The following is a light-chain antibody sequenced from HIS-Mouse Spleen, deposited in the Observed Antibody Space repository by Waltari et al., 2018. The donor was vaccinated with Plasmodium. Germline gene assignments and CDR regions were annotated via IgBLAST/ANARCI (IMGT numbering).Light chain of an antibody. Sequence: SYELTQPPSVSVSPGQTARITCSGDALPKKYAYWYQQKSGQAPWLVIYEDSKRPSGIPEGFSGSSSGTMATLTISGAQVEDEADYYGYSTDSSGNHRVFGGGTKLTVL. CDR2: EDS. V-gene: IGLV3-10*01. CDR1: ALPKKY. J-gene: IGLJ3*02. CDR3: YSTDSSGNHRV.